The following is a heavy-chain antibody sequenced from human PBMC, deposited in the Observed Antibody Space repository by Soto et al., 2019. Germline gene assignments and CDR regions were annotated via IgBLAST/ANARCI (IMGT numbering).Heavy chain of an antibody. D-gene: IGHD2-15*01. CDR1: GYTFTGYY. V-gene: IGHV1-2*04. CDR3: ARMVGVGYCSGGSCYSGSEDYYYGMDV. J-gene: IGHJ6*02. Sequence: GASVKVSCKASGYTFTGYYMHWVRQAPGQGLEWMGWINPNSGGTNYAQKFQGWVTMTRDTSISTAYMELSRLRSDDTAVYYCARMVGVGYCSGGSCYSGSEDYYYGMDVWGQGTTVTVSS. CDR2: INPNSGGT.